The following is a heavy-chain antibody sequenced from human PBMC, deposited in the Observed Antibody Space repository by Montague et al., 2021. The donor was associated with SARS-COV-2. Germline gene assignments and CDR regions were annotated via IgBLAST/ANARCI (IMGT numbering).Heavy chain of an antibody. J-gene: IGHJ3*02. CDR3: ARHGLAGITIFGVVTPRGGFDX. D-gene: IGHD3-3*01. Sequence: SETLSLTCTVSGGSISSSSYYWGWIRQLPGKGLEWIGSIYYSGSTYYNPSLKSRVTISVDTSKNQFSLKLSSVTAADTAVYYCARHGLAGITIFGVVTPRGGFDXWGQGTMVTVSS. CDR1: GGSISSSSYY. V-gene: IGHV4-39*01. CDR2: IYYSGST.